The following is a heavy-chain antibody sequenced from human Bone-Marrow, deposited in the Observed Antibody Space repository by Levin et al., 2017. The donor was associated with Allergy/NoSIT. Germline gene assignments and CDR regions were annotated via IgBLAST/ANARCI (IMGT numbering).Heavy chain of an antibody. Sequence: GGSLRLSCAASGFTVGNNYMSWVRQAPGKGLEWVSVIYSGGSTHNADSVKGRFTISRESSKNTLYLQVNTLGAEDTAMYYCTRRSYSRSASLGYWGQGTLVTVSS. D-gene: IGHD3-16*01. J-gene: IGHJ4*02. CDR3: TRRSYSRSASLGY. CDR1: GFTVGNNY. CDR2: IYSGGST. V-gene: IGHV3-53*01.